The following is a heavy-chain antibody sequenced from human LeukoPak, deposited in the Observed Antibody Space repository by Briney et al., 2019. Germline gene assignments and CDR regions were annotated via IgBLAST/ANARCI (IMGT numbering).Heavy chain of an antibody. CDR2: IFYSGST. CDR3: AGGDYFRFQH. CDR1: GASISGYY. V-gene: IGHV4-59*01. D-gene: IGHD4-17*01. Sequence: SETLSLTCTVSGASISGYYWSWLRQPPGKGLEWIGYIFYSGSTNYNPSLKSRVTTSVDTSKNQFSLKLSSVTAADTAFYFCAGGDYFRFQHWGQGTLVTVSS. J-gene: IGHJ1*01.